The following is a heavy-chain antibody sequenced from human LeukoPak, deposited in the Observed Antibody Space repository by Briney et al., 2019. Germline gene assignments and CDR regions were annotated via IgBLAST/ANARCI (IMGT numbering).Heavy chain of an antibody. J-gene: IGHJ2*01. CDR1: GGSISSYY. Sequence: PSETLSLTCTVSGGSISSYYWSWIRQPPGKGLEWVGCIYYSGSTNYNPSLKSRVTISVDTSKNQFSLQLNTVTAADTAVYYCARLTPSDSSSWYWYFGLWGRGTLVTVSS. CDR2: IYYSGST. V-gene: IGHV4-59*08. D-gene: IGHD6-13*01. CDR3: ARLTPSDSSSWYWYFGL.